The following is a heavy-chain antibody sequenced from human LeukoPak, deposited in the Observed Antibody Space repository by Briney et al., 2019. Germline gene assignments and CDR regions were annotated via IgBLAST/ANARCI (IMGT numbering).Heavy chain of an antibody. CDR3: AKGGTTWPTGYYYMAV. D-gene: IGHD1-14*01. J-gene: IGHJ6*03. V-gene: IGHV3-23*01. CDR1: GFAVNSDA. CDR2: ISRSASST. Sequence: GGTLILCWAASGFAVNSDAMSFARQAPGKAREYVSPISRSASSTEYGDAVKGRFTIFRDNSKNTLYLQMNSLRAEYTAVYYCAKGGTTWPTGYYYMAVWGKGTTVTVSS.